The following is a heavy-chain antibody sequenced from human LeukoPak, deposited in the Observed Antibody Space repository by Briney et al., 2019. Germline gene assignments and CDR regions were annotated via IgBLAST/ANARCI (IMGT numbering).Heavy chain of an antibody. V-gene: IGHV3-74*01. CDR2: INTDGSST. CDR3: ARSPAGRYYFDY. J-gene: IGHJ4*02. D-gene: IGHD2-2*01. Sequence: PGGSLRLSCAASGFTFSSYWMHWVRQAPGKRLVWVSRINTDGSSTAYADSVKGRFTISRDNAKNTLYLQMNSLRAEDTAVYYCARSPAGRYYFDYWGQGTLVTVSS. CDR1: GFTFSSYW.